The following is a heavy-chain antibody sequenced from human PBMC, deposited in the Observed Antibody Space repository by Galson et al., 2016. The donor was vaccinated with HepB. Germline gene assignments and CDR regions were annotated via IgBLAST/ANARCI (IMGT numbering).Heavy chain of an antibody. CDR2: IYWDDDK. CDR1: GFSLRTSRLG. J-gene: IGHJ4*02. CDR3: AHSPLAYCGDNCYSGVATFDY. V-gene: IGHV2-5*02. Sequence: PALVKPTQTLTLTCTFSGFSLRTSRLGVGWIRQPPGKALEWLALIYWDDDKHYSPSLKTRLTITKDTSKDQVVLTMTNMDPVDTATYYCAHSPLAYCGDNCYSGVATFDYWGQGTLVAVSS. D-gene: IGHD2-21*01.